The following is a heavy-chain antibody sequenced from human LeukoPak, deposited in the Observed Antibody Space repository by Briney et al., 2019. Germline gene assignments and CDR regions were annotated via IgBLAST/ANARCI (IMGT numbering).Heavy chain of an antibody. CDR3: ARVGSAAAGTYRYFDL. CDR2: INPNSGGT. D-gene: IGHD6-13*01. CDR1: GYTFTGYY. Sequence: GASVKVSCKASGYTFTGYYMHWVRQAPGQGLEWMGWINPNSGGTNYAQKFQGRVTMTRDTSISTAYMELSRLRSDDTAVYSCARVGSAAAGTYRYFDLWGRGTLVTVSS. V-gene: IGHV1-2*02. J-gene: IGHJ2*01.